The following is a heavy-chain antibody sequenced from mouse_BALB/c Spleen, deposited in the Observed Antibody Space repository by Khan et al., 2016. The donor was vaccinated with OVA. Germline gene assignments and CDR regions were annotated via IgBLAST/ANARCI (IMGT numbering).Heavy chain of an antibody. V-gene: IGHV5-6-5*01. CDR3: SRGYGYVFHPPYAMDY. D-gene: IGHD2-2*01. CDR1: GFNFSIYA. Sequence: EVKLVESGGGLVKPGGSLKLSCAASGFNFSIYAMSWVRQTPEQRLEWVASISSGGSTYYPDSVKGRFTISRDNARNILYLQMSRLRSEDTAMYFCSRGYGYVFHPPYAMDYVGHGTSVTGSS. CDR2: ISSGGST. J-gene: IGHJ4*01.